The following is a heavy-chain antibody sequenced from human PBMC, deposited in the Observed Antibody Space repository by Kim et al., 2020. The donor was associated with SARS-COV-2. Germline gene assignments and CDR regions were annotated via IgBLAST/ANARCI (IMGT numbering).Heavy chain of an antibody. Sequence: GGSLRLSCAASGFTFSSYWMHWVRQAPGKGLVWVSRINSDGSSTSYADSVKGRFTISRDNAKNTLYLQMNSLRAEDTAVYYCARDLGEYCSGGSCYDYGGKSRGVTSARTDYWGQGTLVTVSS. CDR3: ARDLGEYCSGGSCYDYGGKSRGVTSARTDY. D-gene: IGHD2-15*01. J-gene: IGHJ4*02. CDR2: INSDGSST. V-gene: IGHV3-74*01. CDR1: GFTFSSYW.